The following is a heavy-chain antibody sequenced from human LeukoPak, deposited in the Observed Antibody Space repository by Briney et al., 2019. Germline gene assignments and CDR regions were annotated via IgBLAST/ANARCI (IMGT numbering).Heavy chain of an antibody. D-gene: IGHD3-22*01. CDR3: AKVRYYYDSSGRNAFDI. CDR2: LSYDGSNK. V-gene: IGHV3-30*18. J-gene: IGHJ3*02. CDR1: GFTFSSYG. Sequence: GGSLRLSCAASGFTFSSYGMHWVRQAPGKGLEWVAVLSYDGSNKYYADSVKGRFTISRDNSKNTLYLQMNSLRAEDTAVYYCAKVRYYYDSSGRNAFDIWGQGTMVTVSS.